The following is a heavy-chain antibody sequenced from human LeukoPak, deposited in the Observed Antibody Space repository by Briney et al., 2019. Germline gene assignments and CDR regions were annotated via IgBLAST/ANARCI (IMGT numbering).Heavy chain of an antibody. Sequence: GRSLRLSCAASGFTFDDYGMHWVRQAPGKGLEWVSGISWNSVSIGYADSVKGRFTISRDNAKNSLYLQMNSLRAEDTALYYCAKDKSGNAFDIWGQGTMVTVSS. D-gene: IGHD3-10*01. CDR1: GFTFDDYG. CDR3: AKDKSGNAFDI. J-gene: IGHJ3*02. V-gene: IGHV3-9*01. CDR2: ISWNSVSI.